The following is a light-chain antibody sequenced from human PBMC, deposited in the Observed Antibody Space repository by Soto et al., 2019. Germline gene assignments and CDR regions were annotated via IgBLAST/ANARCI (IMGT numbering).Light chain of an antibody. V-gene: IGLV2-14*01. CDR3: SSYTSNNTPFV. CDR1: SSDVGNYIY. Sequence: QSALTQPASVSGSPGQSITISCTGTSSDVGNYIYVSWFQHHPGKAPKLMIYEVSNRPPGVSNRFSASKSGNTASLTISGLQAEDEADYYCSSYTSNNTPFVFGTGTKVTVL. CDR2: EVS. J-gene: IGLJ1*01.